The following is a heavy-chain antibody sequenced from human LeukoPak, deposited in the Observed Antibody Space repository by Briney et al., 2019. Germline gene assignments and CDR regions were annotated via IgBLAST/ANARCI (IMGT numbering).Heavy chain of an antibody. Sequence: SGGSLGLSCTASAITLSDSWMSWVRQAPGKGLEWVAKIKQDGSETNYVDSVKGRFTISRDNAKNSVFLQMSSLRGDDTAIYYCARHLAGDSLYRHFDYWGQGTLVTVSS. V-gene: IGHV3-7*04. CDR3: ARHLAGDSLYRHFDY. CDR2: IKQDGSET. J-gene: IGHJ4*02. CDR1: AITLSDSW. D-gene: IGHD5/OR15-5a*01.